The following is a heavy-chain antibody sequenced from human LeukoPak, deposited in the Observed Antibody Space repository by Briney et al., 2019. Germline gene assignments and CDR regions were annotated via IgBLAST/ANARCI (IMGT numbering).Heavy chain of an antibody. D-gene: IGHD3-10*01. V-gene: IGHV3-74*01. J-gene: IGHJ5*02. CDR3: ARDSKRYYGNNWFDP. CDR2: INTDGSST. Sequence: GGSLRLSCAVSGFTFSSHWMYWVRQAPGKGLVWVSRINTDGSSTTYADFVKGRFTISRDNAKNTLYLQMNSHRAEDTAVYYCARDSKRYYGNNWFDPWGQGTLVTVSS. CDR1: GFTFSSHW.